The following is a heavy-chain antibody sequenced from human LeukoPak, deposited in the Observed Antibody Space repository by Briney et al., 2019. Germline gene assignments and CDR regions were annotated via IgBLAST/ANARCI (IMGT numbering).Heavy chain of an antibody. CDR2: IYYSGST. V-gene: IGHV4-59*01. CDR1: GGSISSYY. J-gene: IGHJ4*02. D-gene: IGHD6-19*01. Sequence: SETLSLTCTVSGGSISSYYWSWIRQPPGKGLEWIGYIYYSGSTNYNPSLKSRVTISVDTSKNQFSLKLSSVTAADTAVYYCARGSGWYYYWGQGTLVTVST. CDR3: ARGSGWYYY.